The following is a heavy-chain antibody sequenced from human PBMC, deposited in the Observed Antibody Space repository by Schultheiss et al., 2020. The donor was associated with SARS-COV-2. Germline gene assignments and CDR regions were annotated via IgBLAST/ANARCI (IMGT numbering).Heavy chain of an antibody. CDR2: IYSGGST. CDR3: AREYYYDSSGYYDY. Sequence: GGSLRLSCAASGFTVSSNYMSWVRQAPGKGLEWVSVIYSGGSTYYADSVKGRFTISRDNSKNTLYLQMNSLRAEDTAVYYCAREYYYDSSGYYDYWGQGTLVTVSS. J-gene: IGHJ4*02. V-gene: IGHV3-53*01. D-gene: IGHD3-22*01. CDR1: GFTVSSNY.